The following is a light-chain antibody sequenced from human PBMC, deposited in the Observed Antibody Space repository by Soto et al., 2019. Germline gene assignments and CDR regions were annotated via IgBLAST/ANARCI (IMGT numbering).Light chain of an antibody. V-gene: IGLV1-44*01. CDR3: AAWDESLTEV. Sequence: QSVLAQPPSASGTPGQRVTISCSGSSSNIGSNTVNWYQQLPGTAPKLLIYSNNRRPSGVPDRFSGSNSGTSASLAISGLQSEDEADSYCAAWDESLTEVFGGGTQLTVL. J-gene: IGLJ7*01. CDR1: SSNIGSNT. CDR2: SNN.